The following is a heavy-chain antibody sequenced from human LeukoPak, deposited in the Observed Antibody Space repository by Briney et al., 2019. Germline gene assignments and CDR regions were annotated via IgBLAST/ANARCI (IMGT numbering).Heavy chain of an antibody. CDR1: RFTFSSYS. J-gene: IGHJ3*02. CDR2: ISSSSSTI. CDR3: AREKETTVKGRTKDAFDI. Sequence: GGSLRLSCAASRFTFSSYSMNWVRQAPGKGLEWVSYISSSSSTIYYADSVKGRFTISRDNAKNSLYLQMNSLRAEDTAVYYCAREKETTVKGRTKDAFDIWGQGTMVTVSS. D-gene: IGHD4-17*01. V-gene: IGHV3-48*04.